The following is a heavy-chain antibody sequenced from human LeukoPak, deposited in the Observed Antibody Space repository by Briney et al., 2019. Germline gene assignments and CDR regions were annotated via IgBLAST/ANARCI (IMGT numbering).Heavy chain of an antibody. CDR2: ISSSSSDT. D-gene: IGHD2-2*01. V-gene: IGHV3-11*03. CDR3: ASGNWGCSTTTCDYFDY. Sequence: PGGSLRLSCAASGFTFSDYYMSWIRQAPGKGLEWVSYISSSSSDTNYADSVEGRFTISRDNAKKSLYLQMNSLRAEDTAVYYCASGNWGCSTTTCDYFDYWGQGTLVTVSS. CDR1: GFTFSDYY. J-gene: IGHJ4*02.